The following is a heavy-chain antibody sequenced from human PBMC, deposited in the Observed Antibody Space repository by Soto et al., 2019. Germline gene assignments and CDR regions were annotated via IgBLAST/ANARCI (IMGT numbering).Heavy chain of an antibody. J-gene: IGHJ4*02. CDR2: ITPIYPTT. Sequence: QVQLVQSGAEVRKPGSSVQVSCKASGGTFYTYPFSWVRQAPGQGLEWMGSITPIYPTTNYAEKFQGRLTGTADGSTSTAYMELSSLTSDDTAVYYCARIPRYSFPTSDDLDSWGQGTLVTVSS. D-gene: IGHD5-18*01. V-gene: IGHV1-69*15. CDR3: ARIPRYSFPTSDDLDS. CDR1: GGTFYTYP.